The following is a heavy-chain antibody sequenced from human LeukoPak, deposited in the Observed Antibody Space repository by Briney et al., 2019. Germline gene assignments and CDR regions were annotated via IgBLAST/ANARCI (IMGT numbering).Heavy chain of an antibody. CDR1: GGSISSYY. V-gene: IGHV4-59*08. CDR3: ARAVDTAMVYYYYGMDV. J-gene: IGHJ6*02. Sequence: SETLSLTCTVSGGSISSYYWSWIRQPPGKGLEWIGYIYYSGSTNYNPSLKSRVTISVDTSKNQFSLKLSSVTAADTAVYYCARAVDTAMVYYYYGMDVWGQGTTVTVSS. D-gene: IGHD5-18*01. CDR2: IYYSGST.